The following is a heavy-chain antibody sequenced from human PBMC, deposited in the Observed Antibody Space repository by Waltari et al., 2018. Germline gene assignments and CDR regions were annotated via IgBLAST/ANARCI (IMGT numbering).Heavy chain of an antibody. CDR1: GFTFSSYG. Sequence: QVQLVESGGGVVQPGRSLRLSCAASGFTFSSYGMHWVRQAPGKGLEWVAVIWYDGSNKYYADSVKGRFTISRDNSKNTLYLQMNSLRAEDTAVYYCARDLYSSGYYYYYYGMDVWGQGTTV. J-gene: IGHJ6*02. CDR2: IWYDGSNK. V-gene: IGHV3-33*01. D-gene: IGHD6-19*01. CDR3: ARDLYSSGYYYYYYGMDV.